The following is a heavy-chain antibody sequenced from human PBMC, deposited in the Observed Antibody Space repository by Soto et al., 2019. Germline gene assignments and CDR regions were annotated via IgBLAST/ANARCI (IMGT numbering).Heavy chain of an antibody. D-gene: IGHD6-13*01. CDR1: GGSFSGYY. J-gene: IGHJ4*02. Sequence: SETLSLTCAVYGGSFSGYYWSWIRQPPGKGLEWIGEINHSGSTNYNPSLKSRVTISVDTSKNQFSLKLSSVTAADTAVYYCATLASIAAAAREGAPLDYWGQGTLVTVSS. CDR3: ATLASIAAAAREGAPLDY. CDR2: INHSGST. V-gene: IGHV4-34*01.